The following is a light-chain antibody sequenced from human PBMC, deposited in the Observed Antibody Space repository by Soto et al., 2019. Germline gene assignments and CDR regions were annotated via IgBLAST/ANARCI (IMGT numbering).Light chain of an antibody. CDR2: EVS. J-gene: IGLJ1*01. CDR3: SSYTNINTRACV. V-gene: IGLV2-14*01. CDR1: SSDVGGYNY. Sequence: QSALTQPASVSGSPGQSITISCTGTSSDVGGYNYVSWYQQQSGKAPKLIIHEVSNRPSGVSNRFSGSKSGNTASLTISGLQAEDEAEYYCSSYTNINTRACVFGTGTKLTVL.